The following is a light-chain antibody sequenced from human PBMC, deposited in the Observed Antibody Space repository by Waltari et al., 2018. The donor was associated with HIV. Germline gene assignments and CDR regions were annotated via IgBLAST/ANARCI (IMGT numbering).Light chain of an antibody. CDR1: SSDVGAYNS. Sequence: QSALTQPPSASGSPGQSVTISCTGTSSDVGAYNSVSWFQQPPGKAPNPMIYDVTKRPAGVPDRFPGSKSGNTASLTVSGLQAEDEADYYCASHAGSKDVFGGGTRLTVL. CDR3: ASHAGSKDV. J-gene: IGLJ2*01. CDR2: DVT. V-gene: IGLV2-8*01.